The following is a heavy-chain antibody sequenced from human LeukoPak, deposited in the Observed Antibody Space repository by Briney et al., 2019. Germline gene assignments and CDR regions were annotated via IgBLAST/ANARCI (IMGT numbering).Heavy chain of an antibody. J-gene: IGHJ6*02. CDR2: IYYSGST. CDR3: ARVATVTTKRGVYYYYYGMDV. D-gene: IGHD4-11*01. Sequence: SETLSLTCTVSGGSISSYYWSWIRQPPGKGLEWIGYIYYSGSTNYNPSLKSRVTISVDTSKNQFSLKLSSVTAADTAAYYCARVATVTTKRGVYYYYYGMDVWGQGTTVTVS. V-gene: IGHV4-59*08. CDR1: GGSISSYY.